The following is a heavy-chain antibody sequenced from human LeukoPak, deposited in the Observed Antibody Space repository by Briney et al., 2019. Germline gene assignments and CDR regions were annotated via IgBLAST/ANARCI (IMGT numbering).Heavy chain of an antibody. J-gene: IGHJ3*02. V-gene: IGHV1-18*01. CDR2: ISAYNGNT. CDR1: GYTFTSYD. CDR3: ATQSSGWYLEEGFDI. Sequence: ASVKVSCKASGYTFTSYDINWVRQATGQGLEWMGWISAYNGNTNYAQKLQGRVTMTTDTSTSTAYMELRSLRSDDTAVYYCATQSSGWYLEEGFDIWGQGTMVTVSS. D-gene: IGHD6-19*01.